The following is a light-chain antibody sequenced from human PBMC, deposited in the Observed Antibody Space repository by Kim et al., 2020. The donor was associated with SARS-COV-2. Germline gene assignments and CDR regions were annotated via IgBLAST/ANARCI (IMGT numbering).Light chain of an antibody. CDR1: QIISVW. V-gene: IGKV1-5*01. CDR2: EAS. Sequence: ASEGGRVSVTCRASQIISVWLAWYQQKPGKAPNLLISEASSLQAGVPSRFSGSGSGTEFTLTISSLQPDDSATYYCQQYSSFPITFGQGTRLEIK. CDR3: QQYSSFPIT. J-gene: IGKJ5*01.